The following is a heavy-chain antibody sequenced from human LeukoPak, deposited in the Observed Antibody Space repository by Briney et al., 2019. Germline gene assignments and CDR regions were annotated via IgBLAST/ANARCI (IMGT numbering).Heavy chain of an antibody. V-gene: IGHV3-30*18. Sequence: GGSLRLSCAASGFTFSSYGMHWVRQAPGKGLEWVAVISYDGSNKYYADSVKGRFTISRDNSKNTLYLQMNSLRAEDTTGYDCAKDLYYDSSGYSLAHGYWGQGTLVTGSS. CDR2: ISYDGSNK. CDR3: AKDLYYDSSGYSLAHGY. J-gene: IGHJ4*02. CDR1: GFTFSSYG. D-gene: IGHD3-22*01.